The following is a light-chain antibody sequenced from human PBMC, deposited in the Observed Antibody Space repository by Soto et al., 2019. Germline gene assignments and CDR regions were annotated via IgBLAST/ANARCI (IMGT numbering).Light chain of an antibody. CDR2: GAS. J-gene: IGKJ2*01. Sequence: EIVMTQSPATLSVSPGDRATLSCRASQSVSSNLAWYHQKPGQAPRLLIYGASTRATGIPARFSGSGSGTEFTLTISSLQSEDFAFYYCQQYNNWPPYTFGQGTKLEIK. CDR3: QQYNNWPPYT. CDR1: QSVSSN. V-gene: IGKV3-15*01.